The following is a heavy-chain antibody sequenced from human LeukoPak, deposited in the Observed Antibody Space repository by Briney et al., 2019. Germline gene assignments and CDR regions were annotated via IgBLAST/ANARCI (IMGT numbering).Heavy chain of an antibody. D-gene: IGHD6-13*01. CDR1: GGSFSGYY. CDR3: ARVSSIAASGDAFDT. J-gene: IGHJ3*02. CDR2: INHSGST. Sequence: PSETLSLTCAVYGGSFSGYYWSWIRQPPGKGLEWIGEINHSGSTNYNPSLKSRVTISVDTSKNQFSLKLSSVTAADTAVYFCARVSSIAASGDAFDTWGQGTLVTVSS. V-gene: IGHV4-34*01.